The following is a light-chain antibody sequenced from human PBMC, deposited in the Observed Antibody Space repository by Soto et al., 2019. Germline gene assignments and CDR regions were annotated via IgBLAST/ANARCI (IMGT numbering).Light chain of an antibody. V-gene: IGKV3D-15*01. Sequence: EIVMTQSPATLSVSPGERATLSCRASQSISSSLAWYQQRPGQAPRLLIYDASNRATGIPARFSGSGSGTDFTLTISRLEPEDSAVYYCQQFDDSVTFGQGTRLEIK. CDR1: QSISSS. CDR3: QQFDDSVT. CDR2: DAS. J-gene: IGKJ5*01.